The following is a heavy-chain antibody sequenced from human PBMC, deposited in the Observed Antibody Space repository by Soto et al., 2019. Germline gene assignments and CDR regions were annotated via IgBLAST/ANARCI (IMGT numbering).Heavy chain of an antibody. J-gene: IGHJ4*02. CDR3: ARDLYSSSARYFDY. D-gene: IGHD6-6*01. CDR2: IKQDGSEK. V-gene: IGHV3-7*01. Sequence: PGGSLRLSCAASGFTFSSYWMSWVRQAPGKGLEWVANIKQDGSEKYYVDSVKGRFTISRDNAKNSLYLQMNSLRAEDTAVYYCARDLYSSSARYFDYWGQGTLVTVSS. CDR1: GFTFSSYW.